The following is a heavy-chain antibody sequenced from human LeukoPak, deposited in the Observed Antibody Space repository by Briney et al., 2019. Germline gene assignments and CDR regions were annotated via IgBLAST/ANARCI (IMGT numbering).Heavy chain of an antibody. J-gene: IGHJ4*02. CDR1: GFTFSSYS. D-gene: IGHD3-16*01. CDR3: AKVRWGSDNALDS. V-gene: IGHV3-7*01. Sequence: GGSLRLSCAASGFTFSSYSMSWVRQAPGKGLEWVANIKQDGSEKYYVDSVKGRFTISRDNAKNSLYLQMNSLRAEDTAVYYCAKVRWGSDNALDSWGQGTLVTGSS. CDR2: IKQDGSEK.